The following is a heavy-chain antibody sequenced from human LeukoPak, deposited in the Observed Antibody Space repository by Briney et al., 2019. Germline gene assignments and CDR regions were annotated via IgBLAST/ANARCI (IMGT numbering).Heavy chain of an antibody. CDR2: ISPNSGGA. CDR1: GYTFTGYY. D-gene: IGHD3-16*02. V-gene: IGHV1-2*02. Sequence: ASVKVSCKASGYTFTGYYIHWVRQAPGQGLEWMGWISPNSGGANYAQKFRGRVTMTRDTSITTAYMELSSPKSDDTALYYCARVYYLWESYRYLFDYWGQGSLVTVSS. CDR3: ARVYYLWESYRYLFDY. J-gene: IGHJ4*02.